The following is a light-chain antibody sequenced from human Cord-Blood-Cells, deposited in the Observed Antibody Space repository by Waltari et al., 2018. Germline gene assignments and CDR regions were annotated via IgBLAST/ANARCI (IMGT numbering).Light chain of an antibody. CDR3: QQYNSYLYT. CDR2: DAS. J-gene: IGKJ2*01. CDR1: QSISSW. V-gene: IGKV1-5*01. Sequence: DIQLTQSPSTLSAYVGDRVTITCRASQSISSWLAWYQQKPGKAPKLLNYDASSLESGVPSRFSGSGSGTEFTLTISSLQPDDFATYYCQQYNSYLYTFGQGTKLEIK.